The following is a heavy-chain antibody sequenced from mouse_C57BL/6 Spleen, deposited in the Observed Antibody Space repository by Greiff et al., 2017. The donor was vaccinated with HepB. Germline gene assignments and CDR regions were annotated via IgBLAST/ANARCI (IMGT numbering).Heavy chain of an antibody. D-gene: IGHD2-3*01. CDR3: TRSEDGYYGWFAY. Sequence: VQLQQSGTVLARPGASVKMSCKTSGYTFTSYWMHWVKQRPGQGLEWIGAIYPGNSDTSYNQKFKGKAKLTAVTSASTAYMELSSLTNKDSAVYYCTRSEDGYYGWFAYWGQGTLVTVSA. J-gene: IGHJ3*01. CDR1: GYTFTSYW. V-gene: IGHV1-5*01. CDR2: IYPGNSDT.